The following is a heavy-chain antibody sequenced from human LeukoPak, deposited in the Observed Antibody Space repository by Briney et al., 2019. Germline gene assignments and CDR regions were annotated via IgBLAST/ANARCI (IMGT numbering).Heavy chain of an antibody. D-gene: IGHD6-13*01. V-gene: IGHV4-39*01. CDR2: IYYSGST. CDR1: GGSISSSSYY. Sequence: SETLSLTCTVSGGSISSSSYYWGWIRRPPGKGLEWIGSIYYSGSTYYNPSLKSRVTISVDTSKNQFSLKLSSVTAADTAVYYCARGYSSSWNNWFDPWGQGTLVTVSS. J-gene: IGHJ5*02. CDR3: ARGYSSSWNNWFDP.